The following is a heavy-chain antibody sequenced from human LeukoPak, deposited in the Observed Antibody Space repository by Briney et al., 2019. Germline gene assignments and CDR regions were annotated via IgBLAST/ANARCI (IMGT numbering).Heavy chain of an antibody. V-gene: IGHV4-39*01. Sequence: SETLSLTCTVSGGSISSSSYYWGWIRQPPGKGLEWIGSIYYRGSTYYNPSLKSRVTISVDTSKNQFSLKLSSVTAADTAVYYCARHDSSQWLPYNFDYWGQGTLVTVSS. J-gene: IGHJ4*02. CDR3: ARHDSSQWLPYNFDY. CDR1: GGSISSSSYY. CDR2: IYYRGST. D-gene: IGHD6-19*01.